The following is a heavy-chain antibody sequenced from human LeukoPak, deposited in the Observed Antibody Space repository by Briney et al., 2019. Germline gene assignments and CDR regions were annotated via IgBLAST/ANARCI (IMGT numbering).Heavy chain of an antibody. CDR1: GGSISSYY. D-gene: IGHD1-7*01. J-gene: IGHJ6*03. CDR3: ATSILRTYYMDV. V-gene: IGHV4-4*09. Sequence: PSETLSLTCTVSGGSISSYYWSWIRQPPGKGLEWIGYIYTSGSTNYNPSLQSRVTISVDTSKNQFSLKLSSVTAADTAVYYCATSILRTYYMDVWGKGTTVTVSS. CDR2: IYTSGST.